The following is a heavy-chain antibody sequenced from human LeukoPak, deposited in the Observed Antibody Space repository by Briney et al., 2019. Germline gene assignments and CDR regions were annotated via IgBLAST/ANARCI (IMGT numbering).Heavy chain of an antibody. CDR2: ISSSSSYI. Sequence: GGSLRLSCAASGFTFSSYSMNWVRQAPGKGLEWVSSISSSSSYIYYADSVKGRFTISRDNAKNSLYLQMNSLRAADTAVYYCARAKYYDFWSAYYPDYWGQGTLVTVSS. J-gene: IGHJ4*02. CDR1: GFTFSSYS. CDR3: ARAKYYDFWSAYYPDY. D-gene: IGHD3-3*01. V-gene: IGHV3-21*01.